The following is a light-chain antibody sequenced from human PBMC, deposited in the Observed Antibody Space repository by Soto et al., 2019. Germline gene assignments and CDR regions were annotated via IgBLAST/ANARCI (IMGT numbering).Light chain of an antibody. CDR2: YDS. J-gene: IGLJ2*01. CDR3: QVWDSNDHVV. CDR1: TIGGKS. V-gene: IGLV3-21*04. Sequence: SYVVTQPPSVSVAPGQTARIACGGNTIGGKSVHWYQQKPGQAPVLVMYYDSDRPSGIPQRFSGSNSGNTATLTISRVEAGDEAAYYCQVWDSNDHVVFGGGTKVTVL.